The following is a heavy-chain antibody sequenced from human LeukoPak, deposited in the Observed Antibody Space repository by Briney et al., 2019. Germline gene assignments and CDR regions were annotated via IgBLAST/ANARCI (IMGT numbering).Heavy chain of an antibody. CDR2: IYYSGST. D-gene: IGHD3-3*01. CDR1: GGSISSSSYY. J-gene: IGHJ5*02. CDR3: ARHTEPAYYDFWSGSGNWFDP. Sequence: SETLSLTCTVSGGSISSSSYYWGWIRQPPGKGLEWIGSIYYSGSTYYNPSLKSRVTISVDTSKNQFSLKLSSVTAADTAVYYCARHTEPAYYDFWSGSGNWFDPWGQGTLVTVSS. V-gene: IGHV4-39*01.